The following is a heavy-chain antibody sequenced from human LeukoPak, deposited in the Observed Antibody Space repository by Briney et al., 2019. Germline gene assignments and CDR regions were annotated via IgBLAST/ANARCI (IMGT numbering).Heavy chain of an antibody. Sequence: GGSLRLSCAASGFTFSSYSMNWVRQAPGKGLEWVSSISCSSSYIYYADSVKGRFTISRDNAKNSLYLQMNSLRAEDTAVYYCARVPRLGKLDYWGQGTLVTVSS. CDR2: ISCSSSYI. J-gene: IGHJ4*02. CDR1: GFTFSSYS. D-gene: IGHD7-27*01. CDR3: ARVPRLGKLDY. V-gene: IGHV3-21*01.